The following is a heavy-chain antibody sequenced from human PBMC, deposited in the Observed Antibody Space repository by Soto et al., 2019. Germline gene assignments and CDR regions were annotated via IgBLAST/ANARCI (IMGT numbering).Heavy chain of an antibody. CDR2: INPSGGST. Sequence: ASVKVSCKASGYTFTSYYMHWVRQAPGQGLEWMGIINPSGGSTSYAQKFQGRVTMTRDTSTSTVYMELSSLRSEDTAVYYCAREPGGGELPEKTLTYWGQGTLVTVSS. CDR1: GYTFTSYY. D-gene: IGHD1-26*01. V-gene: IGHV1-46*01. J-gene: IGHJ4*02. CDR3: AREPGGGELPEKTLTY.